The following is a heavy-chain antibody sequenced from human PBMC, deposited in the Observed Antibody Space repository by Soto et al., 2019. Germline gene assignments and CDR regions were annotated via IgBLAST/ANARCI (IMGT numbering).Heavy chain of an antibody. CDR3: ARAYLTYNFIPYGMDV. CDR2: ISYDGSNK. V-gene: IGHV3-30-3*01. D-gene: IGHD1-1*01. CDR1: GFAFINYV. Sequence: GGSLRLSCAASGFAFINYVIHWCGHSPGKGLEWVAVISYDGSNKYYADYVKGRFTMSRDNSKVYLQMNTLRAEDTAVYYCARAYLTYNFIPYGMDVWGQGTTVTVSS. J-gene: IGHJ6*02.